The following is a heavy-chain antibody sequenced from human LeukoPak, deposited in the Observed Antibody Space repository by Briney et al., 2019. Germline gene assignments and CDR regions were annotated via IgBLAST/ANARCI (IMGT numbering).Heavy chain of an antibody. CDR1: GYTFIGYY. CDR2: INPNSGGT. D-gene: IGHD4-11*01. CDR3: ARAVTGLHFDY. V-gene: IGHV1-2*02. Sequence: ASVKVSCKASGYTFIGYYMHWVRQAPGQGLEWMGWINPNSGGTNYAQKFQGRVTMTRGTSISTAYMELSRLRSDDTAVYYCARAVTGLHFDYWGQGTLVTVSS. J-gene: IGHJ4*02.